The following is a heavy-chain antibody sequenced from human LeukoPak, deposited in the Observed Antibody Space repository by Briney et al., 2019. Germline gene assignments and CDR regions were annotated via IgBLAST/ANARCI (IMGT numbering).Heavy chain of an antibody. Sequence: SETLSLTCAVYGGSFSGYYWSWIRQPPGKGLEWIGEINHSGSTNYNPSLKSRVTISVDTSKSQFSLKLSSVTAADTAVYYCARDQYCSGGSCYSGYWYFDLWGRGTLVTVSS. J-gene: IGHJ2*01. CDR3: ARDQYCSGGSCYSGYWYFDL. CDR1: GGSFSGYY. D-gene: IGHD2-15*01. CDR2: INHSGST. V-gene: IGHV4-34*01.